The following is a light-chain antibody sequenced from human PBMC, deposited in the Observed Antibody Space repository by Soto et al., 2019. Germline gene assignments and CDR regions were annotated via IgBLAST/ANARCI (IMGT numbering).Light chain of an antibody. CDR3: GTWDSSLSAVL. Sequence: QSVLTQPPSVSAAPGQRVTISCSGSNSNIGKNYVCWYQHFPGRAPKLLIFDNRKRPSGIPDRFSGSKSGTSATLGITGLQTGDEADYYCGTWDSSLSAVLFGGGTQLTVL. CDR2: DNR. J-gene: IGLJ7*01. V-gene: IGLV1-51*01. CDR1: NSNIGKNY.